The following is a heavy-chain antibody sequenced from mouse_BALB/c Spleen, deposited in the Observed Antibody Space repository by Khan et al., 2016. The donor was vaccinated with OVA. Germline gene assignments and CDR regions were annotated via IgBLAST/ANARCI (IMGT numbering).Heavy chain of an antibody. CDR3: TGHRGYYGSSPYFDY. D-gene: IGHD1-1*01. V-gene: IGHV5-6-4*01. Sequence: EVMLVESGGGLVRPGGSLKLSCAASGFSFSSYSMSWVRQTPEKRLEWVATISSGGSYTYYPDSVKGRFTISRDNAKNTQHLHVNSLRSEDTAMYYGTGHRGYYGSSPYFDYWGQGTTLTVSA. CDR1: GFSFSSYS. J-gene: IGHJ2*01. CDR2: ISSGGSYT.